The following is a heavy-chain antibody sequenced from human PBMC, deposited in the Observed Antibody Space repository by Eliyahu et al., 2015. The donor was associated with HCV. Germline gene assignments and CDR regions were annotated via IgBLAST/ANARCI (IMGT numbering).Heavy chain of an antibody. J-gene: IGHJ4*02. CDR3: AVVDTAMVSYY. V-gene: IGHV4-59*08. Sequence: QVQLQESGPGLVKPSETLSLTCTVSGGSISSYYWSWIRQPPGKGLEWIGYIYYSGSTNYNPSLKSRVTISVDTSKNQFSLKLSSVTAADTAVYYCAVVDTAMVSYYWGQGTLVTVSS. CDR2: IYYSGST. D-gene: IGHD5-18*01. CDR1: GGSISSYY.